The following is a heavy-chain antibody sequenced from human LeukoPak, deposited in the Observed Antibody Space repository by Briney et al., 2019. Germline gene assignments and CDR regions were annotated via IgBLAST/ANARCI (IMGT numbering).Heavy chain of an antibody. Sequence: GASVKVSCKASGGTFSSYAISWVRQAPGQGLEWMGGIIPIFGTANYAQKFQGRVTITTDESTSTAYMELSSLRSEDTAVYYCARDKGGGYGGYFDYWGQGTLVTVSS. CDR3: ARDKGGGYGGYFDY. V-gene: IGHV1-69*05. CDR2: IIPIFGTA. D-gene: IGHD4-23*01. CDR1: GGTFSSYA. J-gene: IGHJ4*02.